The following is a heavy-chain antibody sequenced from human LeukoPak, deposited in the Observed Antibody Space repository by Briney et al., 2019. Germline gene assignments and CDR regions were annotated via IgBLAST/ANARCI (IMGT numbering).Heavy chain of an antibody. CDR2: IYTSGST. D-gene: IGHD5-12*01. CDR3: ARGGGATRIDY. V-gene: IGHV4-61*02. J-gene: IGHJ4*02. CDR1: GDSIRSGTYY. Sequence: PSQTLSLTCSVSGDSIRSGTYYWSWIRQPAGKRLEWIGRIYTSGSTSYNPSLKSRVTISVDTSKNQFSLKLTSVTAADTAVYYCARGGGATRIDYWGQGTLVTVSS.